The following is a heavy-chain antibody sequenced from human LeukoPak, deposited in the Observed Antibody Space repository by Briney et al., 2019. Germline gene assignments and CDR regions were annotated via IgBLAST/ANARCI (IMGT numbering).Heavy chain of an antibody. CDR1: GFTFSSYD. Sequence: GGSLRLSCAASGFTFSSYDMHWARQAPGKGLEWVAVIWSDGSNKYYADSVKGRFTISRDNSKNTLYLQMNSLRAEDTAVYYCARRSAVDGKGIDYWGQGTLVTVSS. D-gene: IGHD6-19*01. J-gene: IGHJ4*02. V-gene: IGHV3-33*01. CDR2: IWSDGSNK. CDR3: ARRSAVDGKGIDY.